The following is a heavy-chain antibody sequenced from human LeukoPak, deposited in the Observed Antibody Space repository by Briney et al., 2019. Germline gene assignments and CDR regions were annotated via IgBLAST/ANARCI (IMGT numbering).Heavy chain of an antibody. D-gene: IGHD3-3*01. CDR2: ISSSSSTI. CDR1: RFTFSNYA. CDR3: ARDTQYYDFWSPFDY. Sequence: GGSLRLSCAASRFTFSNYAMNWVRQAPGKGLEWVSYISSSSSTIYYADSVKGRFTISRDNAKNSLYLQMNSLRAEDTAVYYCARDTQYYDFWSPFDYWGQGTLVTVSS. J-gene: IGHJ4*02. V-gene: IGHV3-48*01.